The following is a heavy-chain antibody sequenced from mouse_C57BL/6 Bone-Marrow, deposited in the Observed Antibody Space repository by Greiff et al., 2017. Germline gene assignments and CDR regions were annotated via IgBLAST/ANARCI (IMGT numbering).Heavy chain of an antibody. D-gene: IGHD2-4*01. J-gene: IGHJ3*01. V-gene: IGHV1-39*01. CDR2: INPNYGTT. Sequence: VQLKQSGPELVKPGASVKISCKASGYSFTDYNMNWVKQSNGKSLEWIGVINPNYGTTSYNQKFQGKATLTVDPSSSTAYLQLNSLTSEDSAVYDCASMITRAWFAYWGQGTLVTVSA. CDR1: GYSFTDYN. CDR3: ASMITRAWFAY.